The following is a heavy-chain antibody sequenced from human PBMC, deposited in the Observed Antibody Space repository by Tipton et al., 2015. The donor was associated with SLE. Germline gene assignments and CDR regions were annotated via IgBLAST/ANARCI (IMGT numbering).Heavy chain of an antibody. V-gene: IGHV1-18*01. J-gene: IGHJ4*02. CDR2: ISAYNGNT. CDR3: ASLGPSVTPLDY. D-gene: IGHD3-16*01. Sequence: QLVQSGAEVKKPGASVKVSCKASGYTFTDYGINWVRQAPGQGLEWLGWISAYNGNTNYAQNLQGRVTLTTDTSTSTAYLELRSLRSDDTAVYYCASLGPSVTPLDYWGQGTLVTVSS. CDR1: GYTFTDYG.